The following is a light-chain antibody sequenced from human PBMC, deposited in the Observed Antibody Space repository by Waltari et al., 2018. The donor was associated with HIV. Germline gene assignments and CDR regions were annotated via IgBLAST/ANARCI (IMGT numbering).Light chain of an antibody. CDR2: DAS. J-gene: IGKJ3*01. CDR1: QSVNSY. Sequence: VLTQSPVTLSASPGERVTLSCRASQSVNSYLSWYQQKHGQAPRLLFYDASKSATGIPARFSGTGSGTDFTLTISSREPEDFAVYFCQQHSNWPLITFGPGSTVDV. CDR3: QQHSNWPLIT. V-gene: IGKV3-11*01.